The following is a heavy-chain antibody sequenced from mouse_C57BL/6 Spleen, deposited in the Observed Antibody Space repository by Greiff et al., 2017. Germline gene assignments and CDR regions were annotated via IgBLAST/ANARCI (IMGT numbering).Heavy chain of an antibody. Sequence: QVQLQQSGAELVKPGASVKISCKASGYTFTDYYINWVKQRPGQGLEWIGKIGPGSGSTYYNEKFKGKATLTADKSSSTAYMQLSSLTSEDSAVYFCARSPSTVVVYYYAMDYWGKGTSVTVSS. V-gene: IGHV1-77*01. CDR3: ARSPSTVVVYYYAMDY. D-gene: IGHD1-1*01. CDR1: GYTFTDYY. J-gene: IGHJ4*01. CDR2: IGPGSGST.